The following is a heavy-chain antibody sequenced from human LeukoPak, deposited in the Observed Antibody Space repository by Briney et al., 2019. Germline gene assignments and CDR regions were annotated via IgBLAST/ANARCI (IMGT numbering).Heavy chain of an antibody. Sequence: GGSLRLSCEASGFTFSNYAMNWVRQASGKGLEWVSGITDSGRKTYYADSVKGRFSISRDNSKNTVYLQMSDLRAEDTAVYYCAKITKATTPNYWGQGTLVTVSS. D-gene: IGHD4-17*01. J-gene: IGHJ4*02. V-gene: IGHV3-23*01. CDR1: GFTFSNYA. CDR2: ITDSGRKT. CDR3: AKITKATTPNY.